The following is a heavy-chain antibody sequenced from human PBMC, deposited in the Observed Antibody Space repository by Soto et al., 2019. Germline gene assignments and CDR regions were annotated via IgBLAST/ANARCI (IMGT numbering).Heavy chain of an antibody. D-gene: IGHD6-19*01. CDR1: GFTFINHA. CDR3: AREGLSWLASDY. J-gene: IGHJ4*02. CDR2: TSYDGGNK. Sequence: GGSLRLSCAASGFTFINHAMHWVRQAPGKGLEWVAVTSYDGGNKYYADSVKGRFTISRDNSKNTVSLQMNSLRAEDTAVYYCAREGLSWLASDYWGQGTLVTVSS. V-gene: IGHV3-30-3*01.